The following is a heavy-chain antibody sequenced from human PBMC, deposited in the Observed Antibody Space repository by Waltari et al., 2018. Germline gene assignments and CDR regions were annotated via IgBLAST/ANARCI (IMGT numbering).Heavy chain of an antibody. D-gene: IGHD6-19*01. J-gene: IGHJ4*02. CDR1: GFTLSSFW. Sequence: EVQLVESGGGLVQPGGSLRLSGAASGFTLSSFWMNWVRQTPGKGLEWVAGIKQDGSEKYYADSVKGRFTISRDNAKNSLYLQMNSLRAEDTAVYYCATSGWYCFDYWGQGTLVTVSS. CDR3: ATSGWYCFDY. CDR2: IKQDGSEK. V-gene: IGHV3-7*01.